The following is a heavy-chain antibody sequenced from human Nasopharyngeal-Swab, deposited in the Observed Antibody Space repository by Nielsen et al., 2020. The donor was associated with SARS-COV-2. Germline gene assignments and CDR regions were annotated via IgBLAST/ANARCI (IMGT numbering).Heavy chain of an antibody. V-gene: IGHV3-7*01. CDR2: IKQDGSEK. CDR3: ATRGSIAARPSLVDY. D-gene: IGHD6-6*01. CDR1: GFTFSSYW. J-gene: IGHJ4*02. Sequence: GGSLRLSCAASGFTFSSYWMSWVRQAPGKGLEWVANIKQDGSEKYYVDSVKGRFTIPRDNAKNSLYLQMNSLRAEDTAVYYCATRGSIAARPSLVDYWGQGTLVTVSS.